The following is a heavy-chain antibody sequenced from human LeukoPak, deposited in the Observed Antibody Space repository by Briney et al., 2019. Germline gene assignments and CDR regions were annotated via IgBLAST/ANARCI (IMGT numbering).Heavy chain of an antibody. D-gene: IGHD3-22*01. J-gene: IGHJ4*02. CDR3: ARMPINYYDSSGPLDY. Sequence: GASVKVSCKASGGTFSSYAISWVRQAPGQGLGWMGGIIPIFGTANYAQKFQGRVTITADESTSTAYMELSSLRSEDTAVYYCARMPINYYDSSGPLDYWGQGTLVTVSS. V-gene: IGHV1-69*13. CDR1: GGTFSSYA. CDR2: IIPIFGTA.